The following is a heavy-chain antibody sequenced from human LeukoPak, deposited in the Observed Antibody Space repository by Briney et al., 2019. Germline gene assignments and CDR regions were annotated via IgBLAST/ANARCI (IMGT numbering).Heavy chain of an antibody. V-gene: IGHV4-59*01. CDR3: ARSVGSGWYAFDY. CDR2: IYYSGST. CDR1: GGSISSYY. Sequence: SETLSLTCTVSGGSISSYYWSWIRQPPGKGLEWIGYIYYSGSTNYNPSLKSRVTISVDTSKNQFSLKLSSVTAADTAMYYCARSVGSGWYAFDYWGQGTLVTVSS. D-gene: IGHD6-19*01. J-gene: IGHJ4*02.